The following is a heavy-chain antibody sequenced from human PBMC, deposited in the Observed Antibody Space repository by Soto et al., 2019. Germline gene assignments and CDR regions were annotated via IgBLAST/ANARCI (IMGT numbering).Heavy chain of an antibody. CDR1: GFTFSSYA. CDR3: AKEFGYSSSSGPYYYGMDV. J-gene: IGHJ6*02. CDR2: ISGSGGST. D-gene: IGHD6-6*01. Sequence: PGGSLRLSCAASGFTFSSYAMSWVRQAPGKGLEWVSAISGSGGSTYYADSVKGRFTISRDNSKNTLYLQMNSLRAEDTAVYYCAKEFGYSSSSGPYYYGMDVWGQGTTVTVSS. V-gene: IGHV3-23*01.